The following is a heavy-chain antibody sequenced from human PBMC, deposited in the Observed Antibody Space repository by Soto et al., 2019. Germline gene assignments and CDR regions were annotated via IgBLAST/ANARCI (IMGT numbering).Heavy chain of an antibody. D-gene: IGHD3-10*01. CDR3: ARGRYGEY. CDR2: ISAHNGNT. CDR1: GYGFTTYG. J-gene: IGHJ4*02. V-gene: IGHV1-18*01. Sequence: QIHLVQSGAEVKKPGASVMVSCKGSGYGFTTYGITWVRQAPGQGLEWMAWISAHNGNTNYAQKLQGRVTVTRDTSTSTAYMELRSLRSDDTAVYYCARGRYGEYWGQGALVTVSS.